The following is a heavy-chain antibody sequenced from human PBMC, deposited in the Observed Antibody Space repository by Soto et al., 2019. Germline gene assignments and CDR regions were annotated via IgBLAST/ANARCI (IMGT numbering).Heavy chain of an antibody. CDR2: IYYSGST. D-gene: IGHD6-13*01. CDR3: ARPLLIAAGDTNWFDP. Sequence: SETLSLTCTVSGGSISSSSYYWGWIRQPPGKGLEWIGSIYYSGSTYYNPSLKSRCTISVDTSKNQFSLKLSSVTAADTAVYYCARPLLIAAGDTNWFDPWGQGTLVTVSS. J-gene: IGHJ5*02. V-gene: IGHV4-39*01. CDR1: GGSISSSSYY.